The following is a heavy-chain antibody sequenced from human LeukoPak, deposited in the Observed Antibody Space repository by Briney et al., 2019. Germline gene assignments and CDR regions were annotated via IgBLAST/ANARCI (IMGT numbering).Heavy chain of an antibody. D-gene: IGHD3-22*01. CDR2: IIPIFGTA. CDR1: EGTFSSYA. CDR3: ARGGGSGYYRWRYYYYMDV. Sequence: SVKVSCKASEGTFSSYAISWVRQAPGQGLEWMGGIIPIFGTANYAQKFQGRVTITTDESTSTAYMELSSLRSEDTAVYYCARGGGSGYYRWRYYYYMDVWGKGTTVTVSS. J-gene: IGHJ6*03. V-gene: IGHV1-69*05.